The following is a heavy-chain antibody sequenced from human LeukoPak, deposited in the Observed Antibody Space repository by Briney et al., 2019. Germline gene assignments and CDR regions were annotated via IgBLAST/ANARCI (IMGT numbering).Heavy chain of an antibody. Sequence: GGSLGLSCVASGFTLSGHSMNWVRQTPGKGLEWVSYISSSGTIEFYADSVKGRFAISRENGKNALYLQMNSLRAEDTAVYYCARDSGRYCTIDSCYTDFDYWGRGTLVSVSS. V-gene: IGHV3-48*04. CDR2: ISSSGTIE. CDR1: GFTLSGHS. J-gene: IGHJ4*01. CDR3: ARDSGRYCTIDSCYTDFDY. D-gene: IGHD2-2*02.